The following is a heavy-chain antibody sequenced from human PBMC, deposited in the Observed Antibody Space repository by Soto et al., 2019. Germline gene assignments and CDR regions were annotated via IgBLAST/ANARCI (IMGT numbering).Heavy chain of an antibody. D-gene: IGHD6-19*01. CDR1: GGSISSSNW. CDR3: AALGGSGWYSRDY. Sequence: QVQLQESGPGLVKPSGTLSLTCAVSGGSISSSNWWSWVRQPPGKGLEWIGEIYHSGSTNYNPSPKRRGTITVDKYQNQFSLKLSSVTAADTAVYYCAALGGSGWYSRDYWGQGTLVTVSS. J-gene: IGHJ4*02. CDR2: IYHSGST. V-gene: IGHV4-4*02.